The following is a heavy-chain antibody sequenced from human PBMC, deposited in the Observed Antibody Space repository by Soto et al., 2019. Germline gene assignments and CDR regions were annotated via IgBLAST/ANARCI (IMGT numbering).Heavy chain of an antibody. J-gene: IGHJ6*02. CDR1: GFTFSTYG. CDR2: ISNDGSNK. Sequence: PGGSLRLSCAVSGFTFSTYGMHWVRQAPGKGLEWVAVISNDGSNKHYADSVKGRFSISRDNSKSTLYLQMNSLRAEDTAVYYCAKNAAADMETFYYYGIDLWGQGTTVTVSS. V-gene: IGHV3-30*18. CDR3: AKNAAADMETFYYYGIDL. D-gene: IGHD6-13*01.